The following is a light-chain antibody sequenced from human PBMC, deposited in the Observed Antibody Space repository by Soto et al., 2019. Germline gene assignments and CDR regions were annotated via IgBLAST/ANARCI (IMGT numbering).Light chain of an antibody. V-gene: IGKV1-39*01. Sequence: IQMTQSPSSLSASVGDTVTITCRASQTISFYLNWYQQKPGRTPNLLIYATSSLQSGVPSRFDGSGSGTEFTLTISSLQPDDFATYYCQQSFSTRHTFGQGTKLELK. CDR3: QQSFSTRHT. CDR2: ATS. CDR1: QTISFY. J-gene: IGKJ2*01.